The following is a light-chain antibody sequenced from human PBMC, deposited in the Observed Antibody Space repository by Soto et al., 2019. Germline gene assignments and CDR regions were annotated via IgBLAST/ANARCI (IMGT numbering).Light chain of an antibody. Sequence: EVVMTQSPAPLSVSPGERATLSCRASQSVPTNMAWYQQKPGPAPRLLIYGASTRATGIPARFSGSGSGTECTLTISSLQSEDFSVYYCHQYGTAPLALGPGTKVDIK. CDR1: QSVPTN. V-gene: IGKV3-15*01. J-gene: IGKJ3*01. CDR3: HQYGTAPLA. CDR2: GAS.